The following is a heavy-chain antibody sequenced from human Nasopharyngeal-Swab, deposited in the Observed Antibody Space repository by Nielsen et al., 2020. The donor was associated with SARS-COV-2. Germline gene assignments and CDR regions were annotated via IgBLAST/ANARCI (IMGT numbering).Heavy chain of an antibody. V-gene: IGHV1-46*01. CDR2: INPGGGSA. Sequence: ASVKVSCKASGYTFTRYYIHWVRQAPGQGLEWMGIINPGGGSARYSQNFQGRVTMTRDTSTNTTYMELRSLRSDDTAVYYCARDLVVRGVIASDAFDIWGQGTMVSVSS. D-gene: IGHD3-10*01. J-gene: IGHJ3*02. CDR3: ARDLVVRGVIASDAFDI. CDR1: GYTFTRYY.